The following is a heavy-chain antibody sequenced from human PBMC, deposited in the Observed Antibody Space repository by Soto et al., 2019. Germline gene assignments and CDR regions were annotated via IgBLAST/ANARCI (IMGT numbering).Heavy chain of an antibody. D-gene: IGHD3-10*01. J-gene: IGHJ4*02. CDR2: INHSGST. Sequence: SETLSLTCAVYGGSFSGYYWSWIRQPPGKGLEWIGEINHSGSTNYNPSLKSRVTISVDTSKNQFSLKLSSVTAADTAVYYCARTSLSRRKDRHMVRGVTDDYWGQGTLVTVSS. CDR1: GGSFSGYY. CDR3: ARTSLSRRKDRHMVRGVTDDY. V-gene: IGHV4-34*01.